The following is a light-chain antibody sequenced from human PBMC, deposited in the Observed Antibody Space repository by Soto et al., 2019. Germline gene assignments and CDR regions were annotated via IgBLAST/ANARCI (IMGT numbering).Light chain of an antibody. Sequence: VLTQPPSASGTPGQRVSISCSGSSSNIGSHPVNWYQQLPGTAPKLLLYGDNQRPSGVPDRFSGSKSGTSASLAISGLQSEDEAHYYCASWDNSLNGLYVFGTGTKVTVL. CDR1: SSNIGSHP. J-gene: IGLJ1*01. CDR3: ASWDNSLNGLYV. CDR2: GDN. V-gene: IGLV1-44*01.